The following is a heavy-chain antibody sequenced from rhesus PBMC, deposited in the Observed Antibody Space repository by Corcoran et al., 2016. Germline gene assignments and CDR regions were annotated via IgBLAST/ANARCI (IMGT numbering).Heavy chain of an antibody. D-gene: IGHD3-22*01. Sequence: QVQLQESGPGLVKPSETLSLTCAVSGGSISSNSWRGIRQTPGKGLEWIGRISGSGGSTDYNPSLKSRITSSTDTSKNQFALKLSSVTAADTAVYYCARQPYWSDLYYFDYWGQGVLVTVSS. CDR3: ARQPYWSDLYYFDY. CDR2: ISGSGGST. V-gene: IGHV4-173*01. J-gene: IGHJ4*01. CDR1: GGSISSNS.